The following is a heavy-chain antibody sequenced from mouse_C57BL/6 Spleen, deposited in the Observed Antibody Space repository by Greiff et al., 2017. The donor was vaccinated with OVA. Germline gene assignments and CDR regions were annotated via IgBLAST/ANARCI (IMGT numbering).Heavy chain of an antibody. CDR1: GYTFTSYW. J-gene: IGHJ4*01. D-gene: IGHD1-1*01. V-gene: IGHV1-55*01. CDR2: IYPGSGST. Sequence: QVQLKESGAELVKPGASVKMSCKASGYTFTSYWITWVKQRPGQGLEWIGDIYPGSGSTNYNEKFKSKATLTVDTSSSTAYMQLSSLTSEDSAVYYCARKGYGSSYDAMDYWGQGTSVTVSS. CDR3: ARKGYGSSYDAMDY.